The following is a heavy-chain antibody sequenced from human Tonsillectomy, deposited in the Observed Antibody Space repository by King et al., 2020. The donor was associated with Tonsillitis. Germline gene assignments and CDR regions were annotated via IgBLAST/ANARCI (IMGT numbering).Heavy chain of an antibody. CDR2: IYYSGST. CDR3: ARRGGMRGDRSRLDY. CDR1: GGSISSGGYS. J-gene: IGHJ4*02. D-gene: IGHD3-10*01. V-gene: IGHV4-30-4*07. Sequence: QLQESGPGLVKPSQTLSLTCAVSGGSISSGGYSWSWIRQPPGKGLEWIGYIYYSGSTYYNPSLQSRLTISVDTSKNQFSLKVSSVTAADTAVYYCARRGGMRGDRSRLDYWGQGTLVTVSS.